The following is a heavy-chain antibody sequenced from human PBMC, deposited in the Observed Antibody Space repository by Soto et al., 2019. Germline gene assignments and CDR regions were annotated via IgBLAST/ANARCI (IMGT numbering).Heavy chain of an antibody. CDR3: AAELYSGGVCCSLAI. D-gene: IGHD2-8*02. CDR2: VVVGSGRT. J-gene: IGHJ3*02. V-gene: IGHV1-58*01. Sequence: GSAVKVSCKTSGFSFTNSAVQWVRQARGQRLEWVGWVVVGSGRTNYARNFQERVTISRDMSTSTAYMGLSSLTSEDTAVYYCAAELYSGGVCCSLAIWG. CDR1: GFSFTNSA.